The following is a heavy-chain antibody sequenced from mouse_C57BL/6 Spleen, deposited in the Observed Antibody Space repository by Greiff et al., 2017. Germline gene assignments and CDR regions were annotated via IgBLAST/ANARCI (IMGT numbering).Heavy chain of an antibody. Sequence: QVQLLQPGAELVRPGSSVKLSCKASGYTFTSYWMDWVKQRPGQGLEWIGNIYPSDSETYYNQKFKDKATLTIDKSSSTAYMQLSRLTSEDSAVYYCERTLSLGDSAMDYWGQGTSVTVSS. CDR3: ERTLSLGDSAMDY. J-gene: IGHJ4*01. V-gene: IGHV1-61*01. CDR2: IYPSDSET. D-gene: IGHD6-2*01. CDR1: GYTFTSYW.